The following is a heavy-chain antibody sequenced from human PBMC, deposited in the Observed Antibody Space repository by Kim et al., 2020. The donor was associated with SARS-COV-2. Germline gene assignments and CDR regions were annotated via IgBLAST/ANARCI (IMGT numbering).Heavy chain of an antibody. Sequence: GGSLGLSCSASGFIFSNFGMHWVRQAPGKGLEYVSVINSNGDRTYYADSVKGRFTISRDSSKNTLYLQMSSLRPEDTAVYYCVKGGCSSTSCYPIAMDV. CDR1: GFIFSNFG. V-gene: IGHV3-64D*06. J-gene: IGHJ6*01. CDR2: INSNGDRT. CDR3: VKGGCSSTSCYPIAMDV. D-gene: IGHD2-2*01.